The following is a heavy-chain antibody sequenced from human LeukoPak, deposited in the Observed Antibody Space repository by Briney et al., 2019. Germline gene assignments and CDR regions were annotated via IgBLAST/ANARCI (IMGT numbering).Heavy chain of an antibody. V-gene: IGHV3-30-3*01. D-gene: IGHD5-24*01. J-gene: IGHJ4*02. Sequence: GGSLRLSCAASGFTFSSYAMHWVRQAPGKGLEWVAVISYDGSNKYYADSVKGRFTISRDNSKNTLYLQMNSLRAEDTAVYYCARAQSRDGYNGGFTFDYWGQGTLVTVSS. CDR2: ISYDGSNK. CDR1: GFTFSSYA. CDR3: ARAQSRDGYNGGFTFDY.